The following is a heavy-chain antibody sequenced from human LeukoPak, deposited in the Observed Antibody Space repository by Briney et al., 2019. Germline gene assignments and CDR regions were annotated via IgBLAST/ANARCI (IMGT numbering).Heavy chain of an antibody. Sequence: ASVKVSCKVSGYTLTELSMHWVRQAPGKGLEWMGGFDPEDGETIYAQKFQGRVTMTEDTSTDTAYMELSSLRSEDTAVYYCARALTYYDFWSGYQGVYYMDVWGKGTTVTVSS. J-gene: IGHJ6*03. CDR3: ARALTYYDFWSGYQGVYYMDV. V-gene: IGHV1-24*01. D-gene: IGHD3-3*01. CDR2: FDPEDGET. CDR1: GYTLTELS.